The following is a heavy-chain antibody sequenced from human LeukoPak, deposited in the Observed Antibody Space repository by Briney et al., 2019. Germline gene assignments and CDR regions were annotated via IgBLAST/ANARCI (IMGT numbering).Heavy chain of an antibody. CDR2: ISSSSSYI. CDR3: ARDRRITIFGVVAFDI. D-gene: IGHD3-3*01. Sequence: PGGSLRLSCAASGFTFSSYSMNLVRQAPGKGLEWVSSISSSSSYIYYADSVKGRFTISRDNAKNSLYLQMNSLRAEDTAVYYCARDRRITIFGVVAFDIWGQGTMVTVSS. V-gene: IGHV3-21*01. J-gene: IGHJ3*02. CDR1: GFTFSSYS.